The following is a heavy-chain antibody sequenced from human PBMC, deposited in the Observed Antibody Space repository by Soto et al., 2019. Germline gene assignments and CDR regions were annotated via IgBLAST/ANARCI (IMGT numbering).Heavy chain of an antibody. V-gene: IGHV4-61*08. Sequence: SETLSLTCAVSGGSISSGGYFWSWIRQPPGKGLEWIGYIYYSETANYNPSLKSRVTISVDTSKSQFSLKLSSVTAADTAVYYCARGSSIAGLYYGMDVWGQGTTVTVSS. CDR2: IYYSETA. J-gene: IGHJ6*02. CDR1: GGSISSGGYF. CDR3: ARGSSIAGLYYGMDV. D-gene: IGHD6-6*01.